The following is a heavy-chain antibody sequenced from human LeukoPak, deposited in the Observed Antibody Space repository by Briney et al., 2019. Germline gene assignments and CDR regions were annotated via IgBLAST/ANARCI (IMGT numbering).Heavy chain of an antibody. J-gene: IGHJ4*02. CDR3: AKVDGHYDILTGYFPLDY. CDR1: GDSISSYY. Sequence: PSETLSLTCTVSGDSISSYYWSWIRQPPGKGLEWIGYIYDSGKTNYNASLISRVTISVDTSKNQFSLKLTSVTPADTAVYYCAKVDGHYDILTGYFPLDYWGQGTLVTVSS. V-gene: IGHV4-59*01. CDR2: IYDSGKT. D-gene: IGHD3-9*01.